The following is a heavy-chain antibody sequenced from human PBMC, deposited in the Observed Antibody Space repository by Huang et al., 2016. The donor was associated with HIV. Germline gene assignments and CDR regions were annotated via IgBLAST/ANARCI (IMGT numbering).Heavy chain of an antibody. Sequence: VESGGRLVQPGGSIRLSCVGSTFTFGAYWMSWVRQTPGKGLELVANIRKDESEKYYVDSVKGRFNISRDNAKKVLFLEMNNVTVEDTATYYCATKTGGMDIWGQGTTVTVS. CDR1: TFTFGAYW. D-gene: IGHD1-7*01. CDR3: ATKTGGMDI. V-gene: IGHV3-7*03. CDR2: IRKDESEK. J-gene: IGHJ6*02.